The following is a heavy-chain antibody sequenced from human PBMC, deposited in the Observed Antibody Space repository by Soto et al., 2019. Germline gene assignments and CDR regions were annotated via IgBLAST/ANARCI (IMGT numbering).Heavy chain of an antibody. D-gene: IGHD3-10*01. CDR1: GFTFSNAW. J-gene: IGHJ4*02. V-gene: IGHV3-15*07. CDR2: IKSKTDGGTT. CDR3: TTEYWFGELSPFIDY. Sequence: PGGSLRLSCAASGFTFSNAWMNWVRQAPGKGLEWVGRIKSKTDGGTTDYAAPVKGRFTISRDDSKNTLYLQMNSLKTEDTAVYYCTTEYWFGELSPFIDYWGQGTLVTVSS.